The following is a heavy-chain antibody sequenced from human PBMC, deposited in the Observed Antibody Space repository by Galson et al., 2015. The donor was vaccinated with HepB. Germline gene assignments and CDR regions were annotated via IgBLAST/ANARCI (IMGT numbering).Heavy chain of an antibody. J-gene: IGHJ4*02. CDR1: GGSISGYY. D-gene: IGHD6-6*01. CDR3: ARLEGSPASPFDY. V-gene: IGHV4-59*01. CDR2: IYYSGST. Sequence: ETLSLTCTVSGGSISGYYWSWIRQPPGKGLEWIGYIYYSGSTNYNPSLKSRVTISVDTSKNQFSLKLSSVTAADTAVYYCARLEGSPASPFDYWGQGTLVTVSS.